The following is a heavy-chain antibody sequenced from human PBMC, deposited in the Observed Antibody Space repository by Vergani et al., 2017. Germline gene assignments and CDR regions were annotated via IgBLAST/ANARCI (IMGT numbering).Heavy chain of an antibody. CDR3: ARFXTGTTIYYYYGMDV. CDR1: GGSISSSNW. J-gene: IGHJ6*02. V-gene: IGHV4-4*02. D-gene: IGHD1-1*01. CDR2: IYHSGST. Sequence: QVQLQESGPGLVKPSGTLCLTCAVSGGSISSSNWWSWVRQPPGKGLEWIGEIYHSGSTNYNPSLKSRVTISVDKSKNQFSLQLSSVTAADTAVYYCARFXTGTTIYYYYGMDVWGQGTTVTVSS.